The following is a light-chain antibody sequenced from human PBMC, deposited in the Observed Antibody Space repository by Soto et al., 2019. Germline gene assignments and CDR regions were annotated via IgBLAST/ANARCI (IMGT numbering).Light chain of an antibody. Sequence: EIVWTPSPGTLSLSPGERATLSCRASPSVSNNYLAWYPKKPGQATRLLIDGASKRATGIPDRISGSGSGTAFTLTIRRQEHEDVAVDYCQQYGSSGTFGQGTKVDIK. V-gene: IGKV3-20*01. CDR1: PSVSNNY. J-gene: IGKJ1*01. CDR2: GAS. CDR3: QQYGSSGT.